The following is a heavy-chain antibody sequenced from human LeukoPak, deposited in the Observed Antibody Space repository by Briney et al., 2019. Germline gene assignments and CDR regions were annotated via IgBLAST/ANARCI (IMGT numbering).Heavy chain of an antibody. CDR2: ISGSGGST. CDR3: AKDLGRIVGATLDY. D-gene: IGHD1-26*01. J-gene: IGHJ4*02. CDR1: GFTFSSYA. V-gene: IGHV3-23*01. Sequence: PGGSLRLSCAASGFTFSSYAMSWVRQAPGKGLEWVSAISGSGGSTYYADSVKGRFTISRDNSKNTLYLQMNSLRAEDTAVYYCAKDLGRIVGATLDYWGQGTLVTVSS.